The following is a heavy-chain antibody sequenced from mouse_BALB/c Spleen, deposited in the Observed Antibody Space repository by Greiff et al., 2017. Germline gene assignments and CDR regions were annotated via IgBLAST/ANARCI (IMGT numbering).Heavy chain of an antibody. Sequence: EVKLMESGGGLVKPGGSLKLSCAASGFAFSSYDMSWVRQTPEKRLEWVAYISSGGGSTYYPDTVKGRFTISRDNAKNTLYLQMSSLKSEDTAMYYCASPFYYGYAMDYWGKGASVTVSS. CDR2: ISSGGGST. J-gene: IGHJ4*01. CDR3: ASPFYYGYAMDY. D-gene: IGHD1-1*01. V-gene: IGHV5-12-1*01. CDR1: GFAFSSYD.